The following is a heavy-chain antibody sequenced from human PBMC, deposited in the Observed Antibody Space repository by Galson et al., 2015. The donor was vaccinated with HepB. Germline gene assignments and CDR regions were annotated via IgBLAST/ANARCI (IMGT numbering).Heavy chain of an antibody. D-gene: IGHD1-26*01. Sequence: SVKVSCKASGYTFTSHDINWVRQAPGQGLEWMGGIIPIVGISNYAQRFQGRVTISADKFTTTAYMELSSLRSEDTAVYFCAVDINTGGYRSRSSGPLHYFDYWGQGTLVTVSS. CDR1: GYTFTSHD. CDR3: AVDINTGGYRSRSSGPLHYFDY. J-gene: IGHJ4*02. CDR2: IIPIVGIS. V-gene: IGHV1-69*10.